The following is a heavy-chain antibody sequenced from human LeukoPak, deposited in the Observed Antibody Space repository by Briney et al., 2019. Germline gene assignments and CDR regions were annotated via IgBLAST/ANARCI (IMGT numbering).Heavy chain of an antibody. CDR1: GYTFTSYS. D-gene: IGHD6-19*01. CDR2: ISASGGST. Sequence: ASVTVSCKASGYTFTSYSIHWVRQAPGQGLEWMGIISASGGSTSYAQKSQGRVTMTRDTSTSTVSMELSSLKSEDTAVYYCARSSAYSTGSMEYWGQGTLVTVSS. V-gene: IGHV1-46*01. CDR3: ARSSAYSTGSMEY. J-gene: IGHJ4*02.